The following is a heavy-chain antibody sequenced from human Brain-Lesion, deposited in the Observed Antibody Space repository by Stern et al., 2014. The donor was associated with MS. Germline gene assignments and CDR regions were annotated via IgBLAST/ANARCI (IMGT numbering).Heavy chain of an antibody. J-gene: IGHJ6*02. V-gene: IGHV1-2*02. Sequence: QVQLVQSGAEVKKPGASVKVSCKTSGYIFTGYYIHWGRQAHGQGLEWMAWINPNTGGTKYAQKFQGRVTMSRDTSISTAYVELSSLTSDDTAVYYCARDQRGITIFGVVTDYYYLGMDVWGQGTTVTVSS. CDR3: ARDQRGITIFGVVTDYYYLGMDV. D-gene: IGHD3-3*01. CDR1: GYIFTGYY. CDR2: INPNTGGT.